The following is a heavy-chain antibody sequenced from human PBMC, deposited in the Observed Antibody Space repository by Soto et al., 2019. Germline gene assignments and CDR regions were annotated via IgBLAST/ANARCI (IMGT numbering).Heavy chain of an antibody. J-gene: IGHJ4*02. Sequence: GASVKVSCKVSGYTLTELSMYWVRQAPGKGLEWMGGFDPEDGETIYAQKFQGRVTMTEDTSTDTAYMELSSLRSEDTAVYYCATGLVRGVIPSADDYWGQGTLVTVSS. D-gene: IGHD3-10*01. CDR1: GYTLTELS. CDR3: ATGLVRGVIPSADDY. CDR2: FDPEDGET. V-gene: IGHV1-24*01.